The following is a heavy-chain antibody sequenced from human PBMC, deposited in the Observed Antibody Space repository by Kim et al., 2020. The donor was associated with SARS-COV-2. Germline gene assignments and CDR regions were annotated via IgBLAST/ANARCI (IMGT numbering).Heavy chain of an antibody. V-gene: IGHV3-11*06. Sequence: TYITYADSLKGRITISGDNAKRTLNLQMNSLRAEDTAVYYCARGGPMDVWGTGTTVAVSS. D-gene: IGHD3-16*01. CDR3: ARGGPMDV. CDR2: TYI. J-gene: IGHJ6*03.